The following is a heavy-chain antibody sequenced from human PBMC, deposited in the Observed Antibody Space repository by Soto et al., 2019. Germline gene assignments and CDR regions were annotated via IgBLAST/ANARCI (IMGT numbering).Heavy chain of an antibody. V-gene: IGHV4-59*01. D-gene: IGHD3-22*01. CDR1: GGSISGYY. CDR2: FYYSGGT. Sequence: SETLSLTCTVSGGSISGYYWSWIRQPPGKGLEWIGYFYYSGGTSYNPSLKGRLTISVDTSKNQFSLRLTSVTAADTAVYYCASEDSSGYKFYGYWGQGTLVTVSS. J-gene: IGHJ4*02. CDR3: ASEDSSGYKFYGY.